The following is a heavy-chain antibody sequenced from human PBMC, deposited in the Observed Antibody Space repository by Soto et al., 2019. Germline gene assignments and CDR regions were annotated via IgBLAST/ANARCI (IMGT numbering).Heavy chain of an antibody. D-gene: IGHD1-26*01. CDR1: GFTFSNHA. J-gene: IGHJ4*02. CDR2: ISGSGGSR. CDR3: ARRGSGSYYDY. Sequence: EVQLLESGGGLVQPGGSLRLSCAASGFTFSNHAMRWVRQAPVNGLEWVSAISGSGGSRYYAGAVKGRFTISRDNSKNTLYLQMNSLRAEDTAVYYCARRGSGSYYDYWGQGTLVTVSS. V-gene: IGHV3-23*01.